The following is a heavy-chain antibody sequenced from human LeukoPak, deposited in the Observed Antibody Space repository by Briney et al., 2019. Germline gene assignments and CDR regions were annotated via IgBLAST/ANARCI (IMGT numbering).Heavy chain of an antibody. V-gene: IGHV4-34*01. CDR2: INHSGST. CDR3: ARGLSYYYDSSGSFDY. CDR1: GGSFSGYY. D-gene: IGHD3-22*01. J-gene: IGHJ4*02. Sequence: SETLSLTCAVYGGSFSGYYWSWIRQPPGKGLEWIGEINHSGSTNYNPSLKSRVTISVDTSKNQFSLKLSSVTAEDTAVYYCARGLSYYYDSSGSFDYWGQGTLVTVSS.